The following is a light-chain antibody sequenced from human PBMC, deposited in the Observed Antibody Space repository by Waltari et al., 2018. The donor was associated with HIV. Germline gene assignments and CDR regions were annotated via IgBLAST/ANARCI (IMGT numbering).Light chain of an antibody. CDR1: TANIGASF. CDR3: AVLDDTLGGGV. CDR2: RDN. Sequence: QSVLTQPPSASGTPGQKVTISCSGGTANIGASFVFWFQQFPGTAPKLLIYRDNLWHSGVPARFSGSKSGTSASLTISGLRSDDEAHYFCAVLDDTLGGGVFGGGTKLTVL. V-gene: IGLV1-47*01. J-gene: IGLJ2*01.